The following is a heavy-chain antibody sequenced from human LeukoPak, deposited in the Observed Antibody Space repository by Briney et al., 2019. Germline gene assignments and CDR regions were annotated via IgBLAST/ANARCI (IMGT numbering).Heavy chain of an antibody. CDR1: GFNLNSYA. Sequence: GGSLRLSCAVSGFNLNSYAMHWVRQAPGRGLEWVAVIRHDEANSFYADSVQGRFTISRDTSKKLLYLQMNSLRVEDTAVYYCAKEYTPSSPLGELDSWGQGTLVTVSS. V-gene: IGHV3-30*02. D-gene: IGHD6-6*01. J-gene: IGHJ4*02. CDR2: IRHDEANS. CDR3: AKEYTPSSPLGELDS.